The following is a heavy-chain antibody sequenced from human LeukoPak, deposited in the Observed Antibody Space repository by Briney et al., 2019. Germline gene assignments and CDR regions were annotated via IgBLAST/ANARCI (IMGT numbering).Heavy chain of an antibody. Sequence: PSETLSLTCTVSGGSISSSSYYWGWIRRPPGKGLEWIGSIYYSKSTYYNASLKSRVTISADTPKNQFSLRLSSVTAADTAVYYCARLYSSGWFDFWGQGTLVAVSS. CDR1: GGSISSSSYY. CDR3: ARLYSSGWFDF. V-gene: IGHV4-39*01. D-gene: IGHD6-19*01. CDR2: IYYSKST. J-gene: IGHJ4*02.